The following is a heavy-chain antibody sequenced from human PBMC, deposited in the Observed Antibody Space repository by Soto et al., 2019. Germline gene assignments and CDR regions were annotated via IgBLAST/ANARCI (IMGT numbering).Heavy chain of an antibody. CDR3: ARGVSAPRPYYYGMDV. CDR1: GYTFTSYG. J-gene: IGHJ6*02. Sequence: ASVKVSCKASGYTFTSYGISWVRQAPGQGLEWMGWISANIGKANYAQKLQGRVTMTTDESTSTAYMELRSLRSEDTAVYYCARGVSAPRPYYYGMDVWGQGTTVTVSS. V-gene: IGHV1-18*01. CDR2: ISANIGKA. D-gene: IGHD2-8*01.